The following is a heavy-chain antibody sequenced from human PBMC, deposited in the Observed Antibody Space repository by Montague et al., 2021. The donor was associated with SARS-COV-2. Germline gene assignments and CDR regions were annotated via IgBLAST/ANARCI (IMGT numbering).Heavy chain of an antibody. D-gene: IGHD3-16*02. CDR3: ARDNYDYVWGSYRYIY. V-gene: IGHV3-30*04. J-gene: IGHJ4*02. CDR1: GFIFSSYA. CDR2: ISYDGSNK. Sequence: SLRFSCAASGFIFSSYAMHWVRQAPGKGLEWVAVISYDGSNKYYADSVKGRFTISREMNSLRAEDTAVYYCARDNYDYVWGSYRYIYWGQGTLVTVSS.